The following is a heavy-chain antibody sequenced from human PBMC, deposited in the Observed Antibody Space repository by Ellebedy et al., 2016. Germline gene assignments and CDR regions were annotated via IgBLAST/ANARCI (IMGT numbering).Heavy chain of an antibody. J-gene: IGHJ4*02. CDR2: IKGDGSEK. CDR1: GFTFSSYA. Sequence: GESLKISCAASGFTFSSYAMTWVRRAPGKGLEWVASIKGDGSEKYYVDSVKGRFTVSRDNAKSSLYLQMNSVRAEDTAVYYCATGGLERRYWGQGTLVTVSS. CDR3: ATGGLERRY. D-gene: IGHD1-1*01. V-gene: IGHV3-7*01.